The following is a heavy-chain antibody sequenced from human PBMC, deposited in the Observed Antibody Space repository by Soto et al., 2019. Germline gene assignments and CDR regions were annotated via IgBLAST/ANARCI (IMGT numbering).Heavy chain of an antibody. CDR1: GYTFTGYY. D-gene: IGHD2-8*01. CDR3: ARFSMLPAHAFDI. Sequence: ASVKVSCKASGYTFTGYYMHWVRQAPGRGLEWMGWINPNSGGTNYAQKFQGWVTMTRDTSISTAYMELSRLRSDDTAVYYCARFSMLPAHAFDIWGQGTMVTVSS. V-gene: IGHV1-2*04. J-gene: IGHJ3*02. CDR2: INPNSGGT.